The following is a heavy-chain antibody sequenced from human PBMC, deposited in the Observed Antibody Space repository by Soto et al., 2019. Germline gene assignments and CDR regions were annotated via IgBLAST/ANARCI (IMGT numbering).Heavy chain of an antibody. D-gene: IGHD3-9*01. V-gene: IGHV1-18*01. Sequence: ASVKVSCKASGYTFTSYGISWVRQAPGQGLEWMGWISAYNGNTNYAQKLQGRVTMTTDTSTSTAYMDLRSVTAVDTAVYYCARAVQSAYISYFDSWGQGTLVTVSS. CDR1: GYTFTSYG. CDR2: ISAYNGNT. J-gene: IGHJ4*02. CDR3: ARAVQSAYISYFDS.